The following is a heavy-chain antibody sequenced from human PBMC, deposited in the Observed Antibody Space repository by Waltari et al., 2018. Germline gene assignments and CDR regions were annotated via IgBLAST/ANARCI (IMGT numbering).Heavy chain of an antibody. J-gene: IGHJ2*01. Sequence: QVQLVQSGAAVRKPGAAVKVSCEASGYTFTDYYIHWVRQAPGQGLEWLGWINPESGGPNSAQRFQGRRTMTRDTSTSTAYMELSRLRSDDTALYYCARGTRTWYFDLWGRGTLVTVSS. V-gene: IGHV1-2*02. CDR1: GYTFTDYY. D-gene: IGHD1-7*01. CDR3: ARGTRTWYFDL. CDR2: INPESGGP.